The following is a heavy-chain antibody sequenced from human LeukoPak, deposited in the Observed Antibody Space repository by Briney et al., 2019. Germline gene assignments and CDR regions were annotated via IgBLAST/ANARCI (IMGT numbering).Heavy chain of an antibody. V-gene: IGHV1-69*01. J-gene: IGHJ4*02. CDR3: ARIVTHDYGDLDY. CDR1: GGTFSSYA. CDR2: IIPIFGTA. D-gene: IGHD4-17*01. Sequence: SVTVSCKASGGTFSSYAISWVRQAPGQGLEWMGGIIPIFGTANYAQKFQGRVTITADESTSTAYMELSSLRSEDTAVYYCARIVTHDYGDLDYGGQGTLGTVSP.